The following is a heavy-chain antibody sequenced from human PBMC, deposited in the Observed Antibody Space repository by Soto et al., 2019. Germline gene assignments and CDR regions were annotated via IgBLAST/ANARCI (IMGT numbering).Heavy chain of an antibody. Sequence: GGSLRLSCAASGFTFSSYAMSWVRQAPGKGLEWVSAISGSGGSTYYADSVKGRFTISRDNSKNTLYLQMNSLRAEDTAVYYCAKSGSERGYCSSTSCYIDYWGQGTLVTVSS. J-gene: IGHJ4*02. CDR1: GFTFSSYA. D-gene: IGHD2-2*02. CDR3: AKSGSERGYCSSTSCYIDY. CDR2: ISGSGGST. V-gene: IGHV3-23*01.